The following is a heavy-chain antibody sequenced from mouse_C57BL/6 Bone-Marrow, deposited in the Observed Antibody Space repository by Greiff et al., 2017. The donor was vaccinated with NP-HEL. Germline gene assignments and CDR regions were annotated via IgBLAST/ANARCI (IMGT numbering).Heavy chain of an antibody. CDR2: FHPYSDDT. J-gene: IGHJ2*01. V-gene: IGHV1-47*01. D-gene: IGHD2-4*01. CDR1: GYTFTTYP. CDR3: ATIYYDYGGRRLFDY. Sequence: VQLQQSGAELVKPGASVKMSCKASGYTFTTYPIEWMKQNHGQSLEWIGNFHPYSDDTKYNEKFKGKATLTVEKSSSTAYLELSRLTSDDSAVYDCATIYYDYGGRRLFDYWGQGTTLTVSA.